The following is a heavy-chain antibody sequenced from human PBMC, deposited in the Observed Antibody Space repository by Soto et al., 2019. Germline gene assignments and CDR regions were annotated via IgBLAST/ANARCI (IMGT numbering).Heavy chain of an antibody. CDR2: ISYDGSNK. V-gene: IGHV3-30-3*01. D-gene: IGHD6-13*01. Sequence: GGSLRLSCAASGFTFSSYAMHWVRQAPGKGLEWVAVISYDGSNKYYADSVKGRFTISRDNSKNTLYLQMNSLRAEDTAVYYCARDAAVMLAAAGLPIRYYFDYWGQGTLVTVSS. CDR1: GFTFSSYA. J-gene: IGHJ4*02. CDR3: ARDAAVMLAAAGLPIRYYFDY.